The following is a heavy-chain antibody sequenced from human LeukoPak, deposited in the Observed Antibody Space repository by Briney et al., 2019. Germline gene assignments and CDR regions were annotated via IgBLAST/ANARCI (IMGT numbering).Heavy chain of an antibody. CDR1: GFTFSNSD. CDR2: IYSGGNT. Sequence: GGSLRLSCAASGFTFSNSDINWVHQAPGKRLECVSVIYSGGNTYYADSVKGRFTISRDNSKNTLYLQMNSLRAEDTAVYYCARKTDSGGQGDYWGPGTLVTVSS. V-gene: IGHV3-66*01. CDR3: ARKTDSGGQGDY. D-gene: IGHD3-22*01. J-gene: IGHJ4*02.